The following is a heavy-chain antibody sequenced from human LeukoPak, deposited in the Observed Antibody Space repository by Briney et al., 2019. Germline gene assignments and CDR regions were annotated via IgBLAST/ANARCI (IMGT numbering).Heavy chain of an antibody. CDR1: GYSFTSYW. CDR3: ARHHGDSSGWYVSSRWFDP. V-gene: IGHV5-51*01. Sequence: GESLKISCKGSGYSFTSYWIGWVRQMPGKGLEWMGIIYPGDSDTRYSPSFQGQVTISADKSISTAYLQWSSLKASDTAMYYCARHHGDSSGWYVSSRWFDPWGQGTLVTVSS. D-gene: IGHD6-19*01. CDR2: IYPGDSDT. J-gene: IGHJ5*02.